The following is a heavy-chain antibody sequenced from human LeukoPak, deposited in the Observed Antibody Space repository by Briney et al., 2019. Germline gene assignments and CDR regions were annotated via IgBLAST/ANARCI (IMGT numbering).Heavy chain of an antibody. D-gene: IGHD3-3*01. J-gene: IGHJ5*02. CDR2: IYYSGST. V-gene: IGHV4-39*02. CDR1: GGSISSSSYY. Sequence: SETLSLTCTVSGGSISSSSYYWGWIRQPPGKGLEWIGSIYYSGSTYYNPSLKSRVTISVDTSKNQFSLKLSSVTAADTAVYYCAREGPTWSGYRRANWFDPWGQGTLVTVSS. CDR3: AREGPTWSGYRRANWFDP.